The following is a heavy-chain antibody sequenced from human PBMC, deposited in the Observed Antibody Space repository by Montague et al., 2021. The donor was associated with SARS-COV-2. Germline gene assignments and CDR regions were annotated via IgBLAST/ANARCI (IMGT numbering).Heavy chain of an antibody. V-gene: IGHV4-34*01. CDR2: IRLPGGS. Sequence: SGTLSLTCAVTPXSLRNYYWSWIRQPPGKRLEWIGEIRLPGGSNYNPSLKCRVTISLDTSNNQVSLSLNSVTAADTAVYYCARAGSQRFFEFWGRGTLVTVSS. J-gene: IGHJ2*01. D-gene: IGHD1-1*01. CDR3: ARAGSQRFFEF. CDR1: PXSLRNYY.